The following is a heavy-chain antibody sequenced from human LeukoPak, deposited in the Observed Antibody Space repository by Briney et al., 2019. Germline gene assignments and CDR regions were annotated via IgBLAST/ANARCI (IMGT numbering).Heavy chain of an antibody. J-gene: IGHJ4*02. D-gene: IGHD3-22*01. CDR3: ARHPVTYYYDSSGYYFDY. V-gene: IGHV5-51*01. Sequence: GESLMISCKGSGYSFTSYWIGWVRQMPGKGLEWMGIIYPGDSDTRYSPSFQGQVTISADKSISTAYLQWSSLKASDTAMYYCARHPVTYYYDSSGYYFDYWGQGTLVTVS. CDR1: GYSFTSYW. CDR2: IYPGDSDT.